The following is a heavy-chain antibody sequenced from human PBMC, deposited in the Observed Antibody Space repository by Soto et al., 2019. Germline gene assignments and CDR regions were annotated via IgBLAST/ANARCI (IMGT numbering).Heavy chain of an antibody. V-gene: IGHV1-2*04. CDR3: ARDGGYCSSTSCYLWFDP. CDR2: INPNSGGT. Sequence: ASVKVSCKASGYTFTGYDMHWVRQAPGQGLEWMGWINPNSGGTNYAQKFQGWVTMTRDTSISTAYMELSRLRSDDTAVYYCARDGGYCSSTSCYLWFDPWGQGTLVTVSS. J-gene: IGHJ5*02. D-gene: IGHD2-2*01. CDR1: GYTFTGYD.